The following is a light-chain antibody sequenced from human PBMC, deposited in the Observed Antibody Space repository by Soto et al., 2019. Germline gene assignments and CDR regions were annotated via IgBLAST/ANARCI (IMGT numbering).Light chain of an antibody. V-gene: IGKV3-15*01. CDR2: GAS. CDR3: QQYNTWLWT. J-gene: IGKJ1*01. Sequence: EVVMTQSPATLSVSPGERATLSCRDSQSVNANLAWYQQKPGQAPRLLIHGASNRATGIPARFSGSGFGTEFILTISSLQSEDFAVYYCQQYNTWLWTFGQGTKVEI. CDR1: QSVNAN.